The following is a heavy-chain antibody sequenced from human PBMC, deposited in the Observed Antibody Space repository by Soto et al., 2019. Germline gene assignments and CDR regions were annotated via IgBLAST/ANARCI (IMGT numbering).Heavy chain of an antibody. Sequence: SETLSLTCTVSGGSISSYYWSWIRQPPEKGLKWIGYIYYSGSTNYNPSLKSRVTISVDTSKNQFSLKLSSVTAADTAVYYCARATDNTIFGVVSPWWFDPWGQGTLVTVSS. J-gene: IGHJ5*02. CDR3: ARATDNTIFGVVSPWWFDP. CDR2: IYYSGST. D-gene: IGHD3-3*01. CDR1: GGSISSYY. V-gene: IGHV4-59*01.